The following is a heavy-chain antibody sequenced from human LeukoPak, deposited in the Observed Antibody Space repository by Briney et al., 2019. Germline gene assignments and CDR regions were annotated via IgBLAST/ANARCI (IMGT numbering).Heavy chain of an antibody. J-gene: IGHJ4*02. Sequence: PGGSLRLSCAAYGFTFSSYWMHWVRQAPGKGLVRVSRINSDGSSTSYADSVKGRFTISRDNAKNTLYLQMNSLRAEDTAVYYCARDGVVGEFDYWGQGTLVTVSS. CDR2: INSDGSST. V-gene: IGHV3-74*01. D-gene: IGHD1-26*01. CDR1: GFTFSSYW. CDR3: ARDGVVGEFDY.